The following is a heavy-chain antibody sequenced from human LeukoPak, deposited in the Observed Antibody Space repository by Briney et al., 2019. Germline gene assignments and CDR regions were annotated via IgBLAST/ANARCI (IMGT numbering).Heavy chain of an antibody. Sequence: SETLSLTCAVSGDSISTSNPYWGWIRRPPGKGLEWVGSIYYSGNTYYNPSLKSRVTISVDTSKNQFSLKLTSVTAADTAVYYCARQTGVGLFILPGGRGTLVTVSS. J-gene: IGHJ4*02. CDR1: GDSISTSNPY. D-gene: IGHD3-3*01. V-gene: IGHV4-39*01. CDR3: ARQTGVGLFILP. CDR2: IYYSGNT.